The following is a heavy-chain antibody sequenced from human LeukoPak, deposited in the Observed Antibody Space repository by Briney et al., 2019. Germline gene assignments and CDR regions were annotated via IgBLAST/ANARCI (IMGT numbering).Heavy chain of an antibody. Sequence: ASVKVSCKASGYTFTSYYMHWVRQAPGQGLESMGIINPSGGSTSYAQKFQGRVTMTRDTSTSTVYMELSSLRSEDTAVYYCARAHQSYYDSSGYYSGVDYWGQGTLVTVSS. CDR2: INPSGGST. V-gene: IGHV1-46*01. D-gene: IGHD3-22*01. CDR3: ARAHQSYYDSSGYYSGVDY. J-gene: IGHJ4*02. CDR1: GYTFTSYY.